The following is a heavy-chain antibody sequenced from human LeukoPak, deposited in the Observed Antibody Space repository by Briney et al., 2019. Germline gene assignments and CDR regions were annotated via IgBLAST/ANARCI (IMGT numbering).Heavy chain of an antibody. CDR1: GFTFSSYA. Sequence: PGGSLRLSCAASGFTFSSYAMHWVRQAPGKGLEWVAVISYDGSNKYYADSVKGRFTISRDNSKNTLYLQMNSLRAEDTAVYYCARDQRRYCSSTSCHPYMDVWGQGTTVTVSS. J-gene: IGHJ6*02. V-gene: IGHV3-30-3*01. CDR3: ARDQRRYCSSTSCHPYMDV. D-gene: IGHD2-2*01. CDR2: ISYDGSNK.